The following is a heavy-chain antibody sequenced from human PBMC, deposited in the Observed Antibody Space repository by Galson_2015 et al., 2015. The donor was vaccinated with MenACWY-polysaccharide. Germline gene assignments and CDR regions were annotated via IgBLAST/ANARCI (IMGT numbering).Heavy chain of an antibody. CDR2: INYSGST. J-gene: IGHJ2*01. CDR3: ARAIAVAGQRRDFDF. D-gene: IGHD6-19*01. Sequence: SETLSLTCTVSGGSISSSYWNWIRQPPGKGLEWVGYINYSGSTNHNPSLKSRVTMSVDTSKNQFSLNLTSVTDADTAVYYCARAIAVAGQRRDFDFWGRGTLVTVSS. V-gene: IGHV4-59*01. CDR1: GGSISSSY.